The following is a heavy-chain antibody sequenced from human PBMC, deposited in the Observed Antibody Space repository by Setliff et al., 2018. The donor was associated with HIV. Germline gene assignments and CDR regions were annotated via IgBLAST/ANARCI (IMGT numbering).Heavy chain of an antibody. CDR3: ARLSHYYGTTEYTFDF. Sequence: SETLSLTCDVSGYSIVKGYYWGWIRQPPGKGLEWIGSVYRSGTTDFNPSLERRVTMSVDTSKNRFSLTLYSVTAADTAIYYCARLSHYYGTTEYTFDFWGQGTLVTISS. CDR2: VYRSGTT. CDR1: GYSIVKGYY. V-gene: IGHV4-38-2*01. J-gene: IGHJ4*02. D-gene: IGHD3-10*01.